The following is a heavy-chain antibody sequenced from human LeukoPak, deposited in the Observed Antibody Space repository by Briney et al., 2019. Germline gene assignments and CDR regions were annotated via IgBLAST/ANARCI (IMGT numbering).Heavy chain of an antibody. CDR2: IYYSGST. CDR1: GGSISSYY. Sequence: SETLSLTCTVSGGSISSYYWSWIRQPPGKGLEWIGYIYYSGSTNYNPSLKSRVTVSVDTSKNQFSLKLSSVTAADTAVYYCARASAADHDAFDIWGQGTMVTVSS. J-gene: IGHJ3*02. V-gene: IGHV4-59*01. CDR3: ARASAADHDAFDI. D-gene: IGHD6-25*01.